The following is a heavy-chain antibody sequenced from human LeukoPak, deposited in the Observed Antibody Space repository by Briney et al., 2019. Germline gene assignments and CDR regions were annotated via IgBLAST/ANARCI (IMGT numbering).Heavy chain of an antibody. J-gene: IGHJ3*02. Sequence: SVKFSCKASGGTFSSYAISWVRQAPGQGLEWMGGIIPIFGTANYAQKFQGRVTITADESTSTAYMALSSLRSEDTAVYYCARGSGLPTHAFVIWGQGTMVTVSS. CDR1: GGTFSSYA. D-gene: IGHD3/OR15-3a*01. CDR3: ARGSGLPTHAFVI. CDR2: IIPIFGTA. V-gene: IGHV1-69*01.